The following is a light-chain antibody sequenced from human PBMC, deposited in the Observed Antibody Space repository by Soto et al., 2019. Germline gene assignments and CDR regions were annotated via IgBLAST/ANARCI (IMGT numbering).Light chain of an antibody. Sequence: QSALTQPASVSGSPGQSITISCTGTSSDVGGYNYVSWYQHHPGNAHHLMIFDVTNPPSEISHRFSGSKSGNTASLTISGLQADDEADYYCSSYTSSSTVIFGGGTKVTVL. CDR1: SSDVGGYNY. J-gene: IGLJ2*01. CDR2: DVT. CDR3: SSYTSSSTVI. V-gene: IGLV2-14*03.